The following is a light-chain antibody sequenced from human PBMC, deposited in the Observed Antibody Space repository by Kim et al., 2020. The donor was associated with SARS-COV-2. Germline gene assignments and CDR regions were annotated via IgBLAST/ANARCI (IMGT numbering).Light chain of an antibody. V-gene: IGKV1-27*01. CDR3: QKYNGAPWT. Sequence: SASVGHRVTITCRASQGISKDLAWYQQKPGNAPKLLIFAASALQSGVPTRFSGSGSGTDFTLTISSLQPEDVATYYCQKYNGAPWTFGQGTKLEI. CDR2: AAS. J-gene: IGKJ1*01. CDR1: QGISKD.